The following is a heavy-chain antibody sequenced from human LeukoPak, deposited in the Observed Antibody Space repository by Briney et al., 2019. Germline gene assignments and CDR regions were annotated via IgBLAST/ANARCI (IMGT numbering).Heavy chain of an antibody. CDR1: GGSFSGYY. Sequence: PSETLSLACAVYGGSFSGYYWSWIRQPPGKGLEWIGEINHSGSTNYNPSLKSRVTISVNTSKNQFSLKLSSVTAADTAVYYCARGQYSSSSGGYYYYYMDVWGKGTTVTVSS. CDR3: ARGQYSSSSGGYYYYYMDV. CDR2: INHSGST. D-gene: IGHD6-6*01. J-gene: IGHJ6*03. V-gene: IGHV4-34*01.